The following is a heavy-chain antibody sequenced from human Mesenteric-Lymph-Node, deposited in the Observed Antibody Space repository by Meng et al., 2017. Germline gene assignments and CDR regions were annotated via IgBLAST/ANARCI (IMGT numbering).Heavy chain of an antibody. CDR1: GGSISSSSYY. J-gene: IGHJ5*02. CDR3: ARERGEENIHIETVVIRPYNWFDP. V-gene: IGHV4-39*07. CDR2: IYYSGST. Sequence: SETLSLTCTVFGGSISSSSYYWGWIRQPPGKGLEWIGSIYYSGSTYYNPSLKSRVTISVDTSKNQFSLKLSSVTAADTAVYYCARERGEENIHIETVVIRPYNWFDPWGQGTLVTVSS. D-gene: IGHD3-3*01.